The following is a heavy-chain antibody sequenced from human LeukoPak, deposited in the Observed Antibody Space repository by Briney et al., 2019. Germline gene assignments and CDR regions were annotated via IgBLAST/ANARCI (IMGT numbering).Heavy chain of an antibody. Sequence: ASVKVSCKASGYTFTGYYMHWVRQAPGQGLEWMGRINPNSGGTNYAQKFQGRVTMTRDTSISTAHMELSRLRSDDTAVYYCARTRRYYYDSSGYYDYDYWGQGTLVTVSS. CDR2: INPNSGGT. CDR1: GYTFTGYY. CDR3: ARTRRYYYDSSGYYDYDY. J-gene: IGHJ4*02. D-gene: IGHD3-22*01. V-gene: IGHV1-2*06.